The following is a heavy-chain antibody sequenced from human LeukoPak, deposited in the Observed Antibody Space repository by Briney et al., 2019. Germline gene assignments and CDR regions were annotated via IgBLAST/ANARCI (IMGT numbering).Heavy chain of an antibody. CDR3: ARPRGYSYGSFDY. J-gene: IGHJ4*02. Sequence: PGGSLRLSCAASGFTFSSYSMNWVRQAPGKGLEWVSSISSSSSYIYYADSVKGRFTISRDNAKNSLYLLMNSLRAEDTAVYYCARPRGYSYGSFDYWGQGTLVTVSS. CDR2: ISSSSSYI. CDR1: GFTFSSYS. V-gene: IGHV3-21*01. D-gene: IGHD5-18*01.